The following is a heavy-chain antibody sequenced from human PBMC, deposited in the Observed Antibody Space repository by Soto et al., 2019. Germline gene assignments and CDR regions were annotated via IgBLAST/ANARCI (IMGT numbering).Heavy chain of an antibody. CDR3: ARGITMVRGVIDYYGMDV. Sequence: QVQLVQSGAEVKKPGSSVKVSCKASGGTFSSYAISWVRQAPGQGLEWMGGIIPIFGTANYAQKFQGRVTITAEESTSTAYMELSSLRSEDTAVYYCARGITMVRGVIDYYGMDVWGQGTTVPVSS. D-gene: IGHD3-10*01. J-gene: IGHJ6*02. CDR1: GGTFSSYA. V-gene: IGHV1-69*12. CDR2: IIPIFGTA.